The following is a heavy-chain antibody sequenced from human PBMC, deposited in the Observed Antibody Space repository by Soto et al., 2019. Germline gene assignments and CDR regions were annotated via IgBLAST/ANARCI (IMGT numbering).Heavy chain of an antibody. D-gene: IGHD1-7*01. CDR1: GGSFSGYY. J-gene: IGHJ4*02. V-gene: IGHV4-34*01. CDR3: ASSGTGTFDY. CDR2: INHSGST. Sequence: SETLSLTXAVYGGSFSGYYWSWIRQPPGKGLEWIGEINHSGSTNYNPSLKSRVTISVDTSKNQFSLKLSSVTAADTAVYYCASSGTGTFDYWGQGTLVTVSS.